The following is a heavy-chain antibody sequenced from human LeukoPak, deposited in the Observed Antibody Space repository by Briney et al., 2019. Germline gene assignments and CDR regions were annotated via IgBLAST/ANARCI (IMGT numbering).Heavy chain of an antibody. D-gene: IGHD1-26*01. CDR3: ARDGGSSGSYPY. CDR1: GFTFDDYA. J-gene: IGHJ4*02. V-gene: IGHV3-9*01. Sequence: GGSLRLSCAASGFTFDDYAMHWVRQAPGKGLEWVSGVNWNSGVIGYADSVKGRFTISRDNAKNSLYLQMNSLRGEDTAVYYCARDGGSSGSYPYWGQGTLVTVSS. CDR2: VNWNSGVI.